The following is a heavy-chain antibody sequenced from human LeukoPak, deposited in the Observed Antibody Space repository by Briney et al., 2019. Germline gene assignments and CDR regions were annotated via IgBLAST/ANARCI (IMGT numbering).Heavy chain of an antibody. CDR3: ARHSLIGTTPFDY. CDR2: INPSGGST. J-gene: IGHJ4*02. Sequence: ASVKVSCKASGYSFISFYIHWVRQAPGQGLEWMGVINPSGGSTAYSQQFQGRVTMTRDTSTSTVYMELSSLRSEDTAVYYCARHSLIGTTPFDYWGQGTLVTVSS. CDR1: GYSFISFY. D-gene: IGHD1-20*01. V-gene: IGHV1-46*01.